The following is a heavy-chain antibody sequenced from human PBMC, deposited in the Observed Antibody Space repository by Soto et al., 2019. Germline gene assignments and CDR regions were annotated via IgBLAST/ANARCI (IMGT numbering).Heavy chain of an antibody. CDR3: AKDDTYSDSFSGFDY. Sequence: GASVKVSCKASGYTFTGHYIHWVRQAPEQGPEWMGEIGPESGATRYAQKFQGRVTMTRDMSITTVYMELKSLRAEDTAVYYCAKDDTYSDSFSGFDYWGQGTQVTVSS. CDR1: GYTFTGHY. J-gene: IGHJ4*02. CDR2: IGPESGAT. D-gene: IGHD6-25*01. V-gene: IGHV1-2*02.